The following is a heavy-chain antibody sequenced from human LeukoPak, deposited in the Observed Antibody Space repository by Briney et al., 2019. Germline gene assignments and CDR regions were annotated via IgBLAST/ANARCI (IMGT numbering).Heavy chain of an antibody. CDR3: AKDFFPYGSGASSPFDY. CDR2: ISGSGGST. CDR1: GFTFSSYA. V-gene: IGHV3-23*01. Sequence: GGSLRLSCAASGFTFSSYAMSWVRQAPGKGLEWVSAISGSGGSTYYADSVKGRFTISRDNSKNTLYLQMSSRRAEDTAVYYCAKDFFPYGSGASSPFDYWGQGTPVTVSS. D-gene: IGHD3-10*01. J-gene: IGHJ4*02.